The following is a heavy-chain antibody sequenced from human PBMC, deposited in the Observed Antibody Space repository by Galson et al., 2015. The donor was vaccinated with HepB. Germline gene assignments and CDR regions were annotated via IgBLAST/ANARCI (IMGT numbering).Heavy chain of an antibody. CDR3: ATGTSGYSSGWYAY. CDR1: GFTFSSYS. Sequence: LRLSCAASGFTFSSYSMNWVRQAPGKGLEWVSSISSSSSYIYYADSVKGRFTISRDNAKNSLYLQMNSLRAEDTAVYYCATGTSGYSSGWYAYWGQGTLVTVSS. CDR2: ISSSSSYI. D-gene: IGHD6-19*01. J-gene: IGHJ4*02. V-gene: IGHV3-21*01.